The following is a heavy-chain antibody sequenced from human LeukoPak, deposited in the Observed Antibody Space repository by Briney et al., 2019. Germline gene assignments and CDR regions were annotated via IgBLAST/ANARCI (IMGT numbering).Heavy chain of an antibody. V-gene: IGHV4-59*01. CDR2: IYNSGST. CDR3: ARGVVAAAGRTFDF. D-gene: IGHD6-13*01. CDR1: GDSFSYFY. J-gene: IGHJ4*02. Sequence: SETLSLTCTVSGDSFSYFYWSWIRQPPGKGLEWIGYIYNSGSTNYNPSLESRVTISLDTSKNQFSLKLSSVTAADTAVYYCARGVVAAAGRTFDFWGQGTLVTVSS.